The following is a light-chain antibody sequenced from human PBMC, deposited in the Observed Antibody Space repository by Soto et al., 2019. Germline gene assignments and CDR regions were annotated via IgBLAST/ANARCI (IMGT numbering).Light chain of an antibody. CDR3: SSYTSNSTCV. J-gene: IGLJ1*01. Sequence: QSALAQPASVSGSPGQSITISCTGTSSDVGVYNYVSWYQQHPGKAPKLMIYDVSNRPSGVSNRFSGSKSGNTASLTISGLQAEDEADYYCSSYTSNSTCVFGTGTKVTXL. CDR1: SSDVGVYNY. V-gene: IGLV2-14*01. CDR2: DVS.